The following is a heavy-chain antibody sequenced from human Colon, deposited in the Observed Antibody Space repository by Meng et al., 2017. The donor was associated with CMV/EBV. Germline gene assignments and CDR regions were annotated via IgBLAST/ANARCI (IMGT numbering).Heavy chain of an antibody. D-gene: IGHD1-1*01. CDR1: GFTLSNHD. Sequence: GESLKISCAASGFTLSNHDIHWVRQVPGEGLEWVTAIDTAGDTYYSASVKGRFTISRENARNSLYLQMNSLRAGDTAVYYCAREIEKPGNWYFDLWGRGTLVTVSS. J-gene: IGHJ2*01. V-gene: IGHV3-13*01. CDR2: IDTAGDT. CDR3: AREIEKPGNWYFDL.